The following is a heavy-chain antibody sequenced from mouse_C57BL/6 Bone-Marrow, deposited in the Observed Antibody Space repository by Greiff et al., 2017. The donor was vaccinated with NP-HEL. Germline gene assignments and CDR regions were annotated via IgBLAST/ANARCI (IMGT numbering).Heavy chain of an antibody. CDR2: IYPGSGNT. V-gene: IGHV1-66*01. CDR3: ASHYSNYDFDY. Sequence: QVQLQQSGPELVKPGASVKISCKASGYSFTSYYIHWVKQRPGQGLEWIGWIYPGSGNTKYNEKFKGKATLTADTSSSTAYMQLSSLTSEDSAVYYCASHYSNYDFDYWGQGTTLTVSS. J-gene: IGHJ2*01. D-gene: IGHD2-5*01. CDR1: GYSFTSYY.